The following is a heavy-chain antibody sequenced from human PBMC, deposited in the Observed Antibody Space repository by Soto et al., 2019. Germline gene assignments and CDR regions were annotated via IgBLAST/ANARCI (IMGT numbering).Heavy chain of an antibody. V-gene: IGHV1-69*13. D-gene: IGHD6-19*01. CDR3: ARAWRAVAGQVYFDY. J-gene: IGHJ4*02. Sequence: SVKVSCKASGGTFSSYAISWVRQAPGQGLEWMGGIIPIFGTANYAQKFQGRVTITADESTSTAYMDLSSLRAEDTAVYYCARAWRAVAGQVYFDYWGQGTLVTVSS. CDR1: GGTFSSYA. CDR2: IIPIFGTA.